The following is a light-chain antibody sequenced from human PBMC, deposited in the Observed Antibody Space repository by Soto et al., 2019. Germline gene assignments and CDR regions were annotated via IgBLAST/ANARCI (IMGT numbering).Light chain of an antibody. CDR3: SSYAGSNNLV. V-gene: IGLV2-8*01. CDR1: SSDVGGYNY. J-gene: IGLJ2*01. Sequence: QSALTQPPSASGSPGQSVTISCTGTSSDVGGYNYVSWYQQHPGKAPKLMIYEVSKRPSGVPDRFSGSKYGNTASLTVSGLKAEDEADYYCSSYAGSNNLVFGGGTKLTVL. CDR2: EVS.